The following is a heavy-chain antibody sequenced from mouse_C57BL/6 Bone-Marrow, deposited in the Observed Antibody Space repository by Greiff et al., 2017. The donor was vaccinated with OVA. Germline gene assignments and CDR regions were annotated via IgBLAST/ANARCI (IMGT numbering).Heavy chain of an antibody. J-gene: IGHJ3*01. CDR3: ARYPYGSSYWFAY. Sequence: VQLKQSVAELVRPGASVKLSCTASGFNIKNTYMHWVKQRPEQGLEWIGRIDPANGNTKYAPKFQGKATITADTSSNTAYLQLSSLTSEDTAIYYCARYPYGSSYWFAYWGQGTLVTVSA. D-gene: IGHD1-1*01. V-gene: IGHV14-3*01. CDR1: GFNIKNTY. CDR2: IDPANGNT.